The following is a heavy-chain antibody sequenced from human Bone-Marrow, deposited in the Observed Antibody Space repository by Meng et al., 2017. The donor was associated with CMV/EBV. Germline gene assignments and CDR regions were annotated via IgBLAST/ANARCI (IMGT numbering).Heavy chain of an antibody. Sequence: GGSLRLSCAASGFTFSSYEMNWVRQAPGKGLEWVSYISSSGSTIYYADSVKGRFTISRDNAKNSLYLQMNSLRAEDTAVYYCARDHPRYYDFWSGYNYYYYGMDVWGQGTTVTVSS. CDR2: ISSSGSTI. V-gene: IGHV3-48*03. J-gene: IGHJ6*02. D-gene: IGHD3-3*01. CDR3: ARDHPRYYDFWSGYNYYYYGMDV. CDR1: GFTFSSYE.